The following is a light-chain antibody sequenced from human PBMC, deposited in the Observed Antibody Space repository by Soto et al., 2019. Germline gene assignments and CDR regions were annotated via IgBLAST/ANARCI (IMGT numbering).Light chain of an antibody. CDR3: QQYNIYLLT. CDR2: TAS. CDR1: QSISHF. V-gene: IGKV1-5*03. Sequence: IQMTESPSTLSSYVGDRVPINCRASQSISHFLAWYQQKPGKAPKLLIYTASSLQSGVPSRFSGSGSGTEFTLTISSLQPEDFATYYCQQYNIYLLTFGGGTKADIK. J-gene: IGKJ4*01.